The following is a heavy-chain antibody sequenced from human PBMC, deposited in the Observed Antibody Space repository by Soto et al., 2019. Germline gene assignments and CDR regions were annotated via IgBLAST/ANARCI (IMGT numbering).Heavy chain of an antibody. CDR1: GFTFSNAW. CDR2: IKSKTDGGTT. CDR3: TTDLTTVTTYWYFDL. V-gene: IGHV3-15*01. D-gene: IGHD4-17*01. Sequence: GGSLRLSCAASGFTFSNAWMSWVRQAPGKGLEWVGRIKSKTDGGTTDYAAPVKGRFTISRDDSKNTLYLQMNSLKTEDTAVYYCTTDLTTVTTYWYFDLWGRGTLVTVSS. J-gene: IGHJ2*01.